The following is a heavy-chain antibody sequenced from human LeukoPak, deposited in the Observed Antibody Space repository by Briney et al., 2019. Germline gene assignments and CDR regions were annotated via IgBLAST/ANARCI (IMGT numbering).Heavy chain of an antibody. CDR2: ISGSGGST. Sequence: GGSLRLSCAASGFTLSSYAMSWVRQAPGKGLEWVSAISGSGGSTYYADSVKGRFTISRDNSKNTLFLQMDSLSADDTGVYYCAKEGTDYGDYPYFFDYWGQGTLVTVSS. V-gene: IGHV3-23*01. CDR3: AKEGTDYGDYPYFFDY. D-gene: IGHD4-17*01. J-gene: IGHJ4*02. CDR1: GFTLSSYA.